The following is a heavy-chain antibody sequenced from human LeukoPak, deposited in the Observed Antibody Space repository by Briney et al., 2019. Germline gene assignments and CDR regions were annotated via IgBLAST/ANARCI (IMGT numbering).Heavy chain of an antibody. J-gene: IGHJ4*02. CDR1: GGSISSNY. V-gene: IGHV4-4*07. CDR2: IYTSGST. Sequence: SETLSLTCTVSGGSISSNYWGWIRQPAGKGLEWIGRIYTSGSTNYNPSLKSRVTMSVDTSKNQFSLKLSSVTAADTAVYYCARTWGAAGAYYFDYWGQGTLVTVSS. CDR3: ARTWGAAGAYYFDY. D-gene: IGHD6-13*01.